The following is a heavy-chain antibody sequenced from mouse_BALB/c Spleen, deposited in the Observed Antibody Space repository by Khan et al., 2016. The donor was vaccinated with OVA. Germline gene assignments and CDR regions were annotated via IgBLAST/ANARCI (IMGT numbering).Heavy chain of an antibody. D-gene: IGHD2-1*01. CDR3: TRERVGNYVRYFDF. J-gene: IGHJ1*01. V-gene: IGHV1-77*01. CDR2: IYPGSDSG. CDR1: GYTFTDYV. Sequence: QVQLQQSGPELVKPGASVKMSCKASGYTFTDYVISWVKRRTGQGLEWIGEIYPGSDSGYYNEKFKGKATLTEDKSSNTAYMQLSSLTSEDSAVSFFTRERVGNYVRYFDFWGAGTTVTVSS.